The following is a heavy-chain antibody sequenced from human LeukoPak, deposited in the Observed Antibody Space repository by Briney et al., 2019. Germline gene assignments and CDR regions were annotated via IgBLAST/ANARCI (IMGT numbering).Heavy chain of an antibody. Sequence: GGSLRLSCAASGITFSSYAMSWVRQAPGKGLEWVSVIYSGGSTYYADSVKGRFTISRDNSKNTLYLQMNSLRAEDTAVYYCARGMDRSSSMGGADAFDIWGQGTMVTVS. V-gene: IGHV3-66*01. CDR3: ARGMDRSSSMGGADAFDI. D-gene: IGHD6-13*01. CDR1: GITFSSYA. CDR2: IYSGGST. J-gene: IGHJ3*02.